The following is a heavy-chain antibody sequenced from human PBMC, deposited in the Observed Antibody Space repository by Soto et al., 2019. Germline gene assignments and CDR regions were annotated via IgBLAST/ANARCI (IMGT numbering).Heavy chain of an antibody. CDR1: GGSISSGDYY. V-gene: IGHV4-30-4*01. D-gene: IGHD2-21*02. CDR3: ASFLYCGGDCYSGFDY. J-gene: IGHJ4*02. CDR2: IYYSGST. Sequence: SETLSLTCTVSGGSISSGDYYWSWIRQPPGKGLEWIGYIYYSGSTYYNPSLKSRVTISVDTSKNQFSLKLSSVTAADTAVYYCASFLYCGGDCYSGFDYWGQGTLVTVLL.